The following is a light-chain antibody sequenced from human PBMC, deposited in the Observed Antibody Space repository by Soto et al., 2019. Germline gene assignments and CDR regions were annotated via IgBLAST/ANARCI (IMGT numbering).Light chain of an antibody. CDR3: QQYNIWPLWT. J-gene: IGKJ1*01. V-gene: IGKV3-15*01. CDR1: ESVTSS. CDR2: AAS. Sequence: VITHFPSALCVSPGDRATLSCRASESVTSSSAWYQQKPGQPPRLLIYAASTRATDVPARFSGGGSEAEFTLTISSLQSEDFAVYFCQQYNIWPLWTFGQGTKVDI.